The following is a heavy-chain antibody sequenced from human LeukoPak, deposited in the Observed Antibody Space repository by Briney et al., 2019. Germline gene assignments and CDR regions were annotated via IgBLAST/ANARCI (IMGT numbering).Heavy chain of an antibody. J-gene: IGHJ4*02. CDR2: RYYGRNT. V-gene: IGHV4-39*02. CDR1: GGSISGSDYY. D-gene: IGHD3-10*01. CDR3: ARLGSGSYFDY. Sequence: SETLSLTCTVSGGSISGSDYYWAWIRQPPGKGLEWIVSRYYGRNTYYNPSLNSRVTISVDTSKNHFSLNLSSVTAADTAVYYCARLGSGSYFDYWGQGTLVTVSS.